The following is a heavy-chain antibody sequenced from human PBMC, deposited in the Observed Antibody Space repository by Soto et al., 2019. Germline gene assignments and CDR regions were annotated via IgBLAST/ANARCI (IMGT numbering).Heavy chain of an antibody. V-gene: IGHV4-59*11. CDR3: ARVGSSAWSPDY. D-gene: IGHD6-19*01. J-gene: IGHJ4*02. CDR2: IFYSGST. Sequence: SETLSLTCTVSGGSISGHYWIWIRQSPGKGLEWIGHIFYSGSTNYNPSLKSRVTLSVDTSKNQFSLRLSSVTAADTAVYYCARVGSSAWSPDYWGQGILFTVSS. CDR1: GGSISGHY.